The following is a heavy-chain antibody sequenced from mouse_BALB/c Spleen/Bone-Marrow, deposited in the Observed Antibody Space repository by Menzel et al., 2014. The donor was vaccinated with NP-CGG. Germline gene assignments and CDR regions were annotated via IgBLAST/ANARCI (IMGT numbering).Heavy chain of an antibody. J-gene: IGHJ4*01. V-gene: IGHV2-2*02. CDR1: GFSLTSYG. CDR3: ARTYDYEGAMDY. Sequence: VQRVESGPGLVQPSQSLSITCTVSGFSLTSYGVHWVRQSPGKGLEWLGVIWSGGSTDYNAAFISRLGISKDNSKRQVFFKMNSLQANDTAIYYCARTYDYEGAMDYWGQGTSVTVSS. D-gene: IGHD2-4*01. CDR2: IWSGGST.